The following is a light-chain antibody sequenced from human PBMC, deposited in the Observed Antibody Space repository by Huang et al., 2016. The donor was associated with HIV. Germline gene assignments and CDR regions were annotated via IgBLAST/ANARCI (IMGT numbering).Light chain of an antibody. J-gene: IGKJ5*01. CDR1: QDINTN. Sequence: IQLTQSPSSLSASVGDRVTITCRASQDINTNLAWYQQKPGKAPKVLIYAASTLQSWVPSRFSGSASGIYFSLTINNLQPEDFATYYCQQLDTYPITFGQGTRLDI. V-gene: IGKV1-9*01. CDR3: QQLDTYPIT. CDR2: AAS.